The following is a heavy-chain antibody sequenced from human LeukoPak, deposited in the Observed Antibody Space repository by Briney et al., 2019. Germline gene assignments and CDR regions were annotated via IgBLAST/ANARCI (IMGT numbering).Heavy chain of an antibody. CDR3: TSLDSGSNVVFDI. Sequence: GGSLRLSCAASGFSFSGAAIHWVRQASGKGLEWVGRIKSKANSYATAYAASVKGRITISRDDSKNTGYLQMNSLKTEDTAVYYCTSLDSGSNVVFDIWGQGTMVTVSS. CDR2: IKSKANSYAT. J-gene: IGHJ3*02. D-gene: IGHD1-26*01. CDR1: GFSFSGAA. V-gene: IGHV3-73*01.